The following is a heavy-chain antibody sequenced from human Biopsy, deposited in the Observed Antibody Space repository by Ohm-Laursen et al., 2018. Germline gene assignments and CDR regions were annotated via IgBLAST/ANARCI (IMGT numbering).Heavy chain of an antibody. CDR1: GGSISSSTTYY. V-gene: IGHV4-39*01. J-gene: IGHJ5*02. CDR3: ARHPTGFWFDP. Sequence: SDTLSLTCTVSGGSISSSTTYYWAWLRQPPGKGLEWIGRFYNTETTFYNPSLKSRVTISVDTSTNQFSLKFSFVTAVDTALYFCARHPTGFWFDPWGHGTLVTVSS. CDR2: FYNTETT.